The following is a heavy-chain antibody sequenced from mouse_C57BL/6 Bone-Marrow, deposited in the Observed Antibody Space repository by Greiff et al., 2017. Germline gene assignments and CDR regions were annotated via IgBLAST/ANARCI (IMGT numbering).Heavy chain of an antibody. D-gene: IGHD1-1*01. Sequence: EVQLQESGPGLAKPSQSLSLTCPVTGYSITSDYWNWIRQFPGHKLEYIGYISYSGSTHYNPSPKSRISITRDTSKNQSYLQLNSVTTRNTAKYYCAGFTTVVTHGWCFDVWGTGTTVTVSS. CDR1: GYSITSDY. V-gene: IGHV3-8*01. J-gene: IGHJ1*03. CDR3: AGFTTVVTHGWCFDV. CDR2: ISYSGST.